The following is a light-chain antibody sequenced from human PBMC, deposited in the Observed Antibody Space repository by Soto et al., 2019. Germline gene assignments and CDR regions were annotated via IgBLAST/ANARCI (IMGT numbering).Light chain of an antibody. J-gene: IGLJ1*01. V-gene: IGLV2-14*01. CDR3: CSYTGASTYV. CDR2: AVT. CDR1: SGDVGGYNY. Sequence: QSVLTQPASVSGSPGQSVTISCAGTSGDVGGYNYVSWYQQHPGKAPKLMIHAVTNRPSGVSNRFSGSKSGNTASLTISSLQAEDEADYCCCSYTGASTYVFGTGTKLTVL.